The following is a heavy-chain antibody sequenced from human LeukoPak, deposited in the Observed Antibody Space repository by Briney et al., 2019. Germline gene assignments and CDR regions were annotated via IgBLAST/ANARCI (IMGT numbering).Heavy chain of an antibody. CDR3: ARDDVDTAMAYAFDI. Sequence: GGSLRLSCAASGFTFSSYSMNWVCQAPGKGLEWVSSISSSSSYIYYADSVKGRFTISRDNAKNSLYLQMNSLRAEDTAVYYCARDDVDTAMAYAFDIWGQGTMVSVSS. D-gene: IGHD5-18*01. V-gene: IGHV3-21*01. J-gene: IGHJ3*02. CDR1: GFTFSSYS. CDR2: ISSSSSYI.